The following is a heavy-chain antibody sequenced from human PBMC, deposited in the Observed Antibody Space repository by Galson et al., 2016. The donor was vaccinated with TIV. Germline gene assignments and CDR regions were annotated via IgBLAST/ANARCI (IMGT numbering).Heavy chain of an antibody. Sequence: ETLSLTCTVSGYSISSGYYWGWIRQSPGKGLEWMGSIYYTGTTYTNPSLKSRLTLSVDTSNNQVSPRLNSVTAADTAVYYCARRSSGFDAFDIWGPGTLVTVSP. CDR3: ARRSSGFDAFDI. V-gene: IGHV4-38-2*02. J-gene: IGHJ3*02. CDR2: IYYTGTT. D-gene: IGHD3-22*01. CDR1: GYSISSGYY.